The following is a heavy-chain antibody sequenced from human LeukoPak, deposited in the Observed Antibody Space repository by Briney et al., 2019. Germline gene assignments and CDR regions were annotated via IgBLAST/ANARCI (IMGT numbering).Heavy chain of an antibody. CDR2: IHYSGGT. Sequence: SQTLSLTCTVSGGSISSGGYYWSWIRQHPGKGLEWIGYIHYSGGTYYNPSLKSRVTISVDTSKNQFSLKLSSVTAADTAVYYCARYSGSFLFDYWGQGTLVTVSS. J-gene: IGHJ4*02. CDR1: GGSISSGGYY. CDR3: ARYSGSFLFDY. D-gene: IGHD1-26*01. V-gene: IGHV4-31*03.